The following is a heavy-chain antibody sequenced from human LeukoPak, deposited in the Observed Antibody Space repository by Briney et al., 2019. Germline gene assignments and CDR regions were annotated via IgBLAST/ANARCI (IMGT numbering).Heavy chain of an antibody. Sequence: ASVKVSCKASGYTFTSYYMHWVRQAPGQGLEWMGIINPSGGSTSYAQKFQGRVTMTRDTPTSTVYMELSSLGSEDTAVYYCARDQKVAGGLDYWGQGTLVTVSS. J-gene: IGHJ4*02. D-gene: IGHD2-8*02. V-gene: IGHV1-46*01. CDR3: ARDQKVAGGLDY. CDR1: GYTFTSYY. CDR2: INPSGGST.